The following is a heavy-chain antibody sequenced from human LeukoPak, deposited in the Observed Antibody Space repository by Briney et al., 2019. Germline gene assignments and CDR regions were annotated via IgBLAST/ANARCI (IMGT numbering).Heavy chain of an antibody. CDR2: ISGSGGST. Sequence: GGSLRLSCAASGFTFSSYSMNWVRQAPGKGLEWVSAISGSGGSTYYADSVKGRFTISRDNSKNTLYLQMNSLRAEDTAVYYCAKDRGPFTIFGVVTPPTDYYFDYWGQGTLVTVSS. CDR3: AKDRGPFTIFGVVTPPTDYYFDY. J-gene: IGHJ4*02. CDR1: GFTFSSYS. V-gene: IGHV3-23*01. D-gene: IGHD3-3*01.